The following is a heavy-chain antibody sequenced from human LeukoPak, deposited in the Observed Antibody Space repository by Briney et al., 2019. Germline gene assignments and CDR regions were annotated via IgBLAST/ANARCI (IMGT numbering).Heavy chain of an antibody. Sequence: SETLSLTCTVSGGSISSSTYYWGWIRQPPGKGLEWIGSIYYSGSTYYNPSLKSRVTISADTSKNQFSLKLSSVTAADTALYYCARNTFNWNSFDFWGQRTMVTVSS. CDR2: IYYSGST. V-gene: IGHV4-39*01. D-gene: IGHD1-7*01. CDR3: ARNTFNWNSFDF. CDR1: GGSISSSTYY. J-gene: IGHJ3*01.